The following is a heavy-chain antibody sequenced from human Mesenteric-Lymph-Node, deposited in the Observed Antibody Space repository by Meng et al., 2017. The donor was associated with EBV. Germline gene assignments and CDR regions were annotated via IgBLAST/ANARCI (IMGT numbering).Heavy chain of an antibody. V-gene: IGHV4-61*01. CDR1: GGSVSSGSYY. Sequence: QVQLQESGPGLVKPPEXLFLTCTVXGGSVSSGSYYWTWIRQPPGKRPEWIVYIHHSGSTNYNASLRSRVTISIDTSNNQFSLKLSSVTAADTAVYYCARAEFSGWYAGTWFDPWGQGTLVTVSS. CDR2: IHHSGST. CDR3: ARAEFSGWYAGTWFDP. J-gene: IGHJ5*02. D-gene: IGHD6-19*01.